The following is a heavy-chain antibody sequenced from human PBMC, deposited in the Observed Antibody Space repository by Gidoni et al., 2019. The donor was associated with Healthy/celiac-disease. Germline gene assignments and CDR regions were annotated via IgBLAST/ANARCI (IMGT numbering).Heavy chain of an antibody. D-gene: IGHD2-15*01. V-gene: IGHV1-18*01. Sequence: QVQLVQSGAEVKKPGASVKVSCKASGYTFTNYGISWVRQAPGQGLEWMGWISTYNGNTKYGQKLQGRVTMTTDTSTSTAYMEVRSLRSDDTAVYYCARDTRSYHYDHGMDVWGQGTTVTVSS. CDR2: ISTYNGNT. CDR3: ARDTRSYHYDHGMDV. CDR1: GYTFTNYG. J-gene: IGHJ6*02.